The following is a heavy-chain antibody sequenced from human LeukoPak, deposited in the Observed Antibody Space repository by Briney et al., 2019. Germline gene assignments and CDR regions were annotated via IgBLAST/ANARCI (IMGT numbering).Heavy chain of an antibody. V-gene: IGHV1-2*04. J-gene: IGHJ5*02. CDR3: ARGFGSSWFDV. CDR1: RYTFTAYY. CDR2: INTHTGGT. Sequence: ASVTLSSTASRYTFTAYYIHWVRHAPGQGLEWMGWINTHTGGTKYAQKFQGWVTMTRDTSISTAYMYLSGLKSNDTAVYYCARGFGSSWFDVWGQGTLVTVSS. D-gene: IGHD6-13*01.